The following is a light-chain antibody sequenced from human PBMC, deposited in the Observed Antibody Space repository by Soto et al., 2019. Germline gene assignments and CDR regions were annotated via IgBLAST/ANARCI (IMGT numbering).Light chain of an antibody. CDR1: QSVSSNY. CDR3: QQYGKSPIFT. CDR2: GAS. J-gene: IGKJ2*01. Sequence: EIVLTQSPGTLSLSPGERATLSCRASQSVSSNYLAWYQQKPGQAPRLLIYGASRGTAGIPDRFSGSGSGTNSTLTISRPEPEDFAVHFCQQYGKSPIFTFGQGTKLDVK. V-gene: IGKV3-20*01.